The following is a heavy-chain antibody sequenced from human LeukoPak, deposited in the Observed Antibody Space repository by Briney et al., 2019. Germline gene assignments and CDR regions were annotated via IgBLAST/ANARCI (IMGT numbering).Heavy chain of an antibody. Sequence: SETLSLTCAVYGGSFSGYYWSWIRQPPGKGLEWIGEINHSGSTNYNPSLKSRVTISVDTSKNQFSLKLSSVTAADTAVYYCATLAYSSGLGPFDYWGQGTLVTVSS. CDR2: INHSGST. J-gene: IGHJ4*02. CDR1: GGSFSGYY. V-gene: IGHV4-34*01. D-gene: IGHD6-25*01. CDR3: ATLAYSSGLGPFDY.